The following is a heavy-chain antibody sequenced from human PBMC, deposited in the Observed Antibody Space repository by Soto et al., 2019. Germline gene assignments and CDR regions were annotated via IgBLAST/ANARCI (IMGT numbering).Heavy chain of an antibody. D-gene: IGHD3-16*02. CDR3: ANVAPYDDYVWGSYRPKAPFDY. V-gene: IGHV2-5*02. J-gene: IGHJ4*02. CDR1: GFSLSTSGVG. CDR2: IYWDDDK. Sequence: QITLKASGPTLVKPTQTLTLTCTFSGFSLSTSGVGVGWIRQPPGKALEWLALIYWDDDKRYSPSLKSRLTISKAPSKTQVVLTMTHMGPLDTATYYCANVAPYDDYVWGSYRPKAPFDYWGQGTLVTVSS.